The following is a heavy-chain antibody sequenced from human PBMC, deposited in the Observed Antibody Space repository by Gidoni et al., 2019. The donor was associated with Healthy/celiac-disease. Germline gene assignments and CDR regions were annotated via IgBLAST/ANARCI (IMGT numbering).Heavy chain of an antibody. CDR2: IIPILGTA. V-gene: IGHV1-69*01. D-gene: IGHD3-22*01. CDR1: GGTFSRYP. CDR3: ARCPLQGYDSSGLLYYFDY. Sequence: QVQLVQSGAEVKKPGSSVKLSCKASGGTFSRYPISWVRQAPGQGLEWMGGIIPILGTANYAKKFQGRVTSTADESTSTDYMELSSLRSEDTAVYYCARCPLQGYDSSGLLYYFDYWGQGTLVTVSS. J-gene: IGHJ4*02.